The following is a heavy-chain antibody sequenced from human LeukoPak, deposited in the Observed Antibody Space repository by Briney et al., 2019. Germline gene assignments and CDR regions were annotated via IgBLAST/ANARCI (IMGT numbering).Heavy chain of an antibody. Sequence: GGSLRLSCAASGFTVSTNCMTWVRQAPGKGLEWVSTIYSGGTTYYADSVMGRFTISRHNSRNTLYLQMGSLRAEDMAVYYCARSRDGYSDFDYWGQGTLVTVSS. V-gene: IGHV3-53*04. CDR2: IYSGGTT. J-gene: IGHJ4*02. CDR3: ARSRDGYSDFDY. D-gene: IGHD5-24*01. CDR1: GFTVSTNC.